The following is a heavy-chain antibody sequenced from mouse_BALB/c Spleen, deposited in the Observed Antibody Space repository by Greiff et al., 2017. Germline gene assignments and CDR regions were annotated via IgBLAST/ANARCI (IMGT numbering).Heavy chain of an antibody. CDR1: GFTFSSFG. Sequence: DVHLVESGGGLVQPGGSRKLSCAASGFTFSSFGMHWVRQAPEKGLEWVAYISSGSSTIYYEDTVKGRFTISRDNPKNTLFLQMTSLRSEDTAMYYCARGAYDYDGAGADWGQGTLVTVSA. D-gene: IGHD2-4*01. CDR2: ISSGSSTI. CDR3: ARGAYDYDGAGAD. J-gene: IGHJ3*01. V-gene: IGHV5-17*02.